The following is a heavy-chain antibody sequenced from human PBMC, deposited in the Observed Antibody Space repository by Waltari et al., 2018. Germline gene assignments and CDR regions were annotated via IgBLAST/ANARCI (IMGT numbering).Heavy chain of an antibody. V-gene: IGHV3-23*01. CDR3: ARVPRGYWFFDL. J-gene: IGHJ2*01. Sequence: EVQLLESGGGLVQPGGSLRLSCVASGFPFNTHHLTWVRQAPGRGPEWVSSITIGGDTTTYADSVKGRFAISRDNSKGSLFRQMNSLRGDDTAIYYCARVPRGYWFFDLWGRGTPVTVSS. CDR2: ITIGGDTT. CDR1: GFPFNTHH. D-gene: IGHD3-10*01.